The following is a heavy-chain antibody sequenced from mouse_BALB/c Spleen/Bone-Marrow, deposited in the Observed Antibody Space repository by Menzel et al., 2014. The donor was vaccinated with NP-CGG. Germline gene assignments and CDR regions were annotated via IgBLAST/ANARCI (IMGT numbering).Heavy chain of an antibody. J-gene: IGHJ2*01. V-gene: IGHV5-6-5*01. Sequence: EVKLMESGGGLVKPGGSLKLSCAASGFTFSGYAMSWVRQTPDKRLEWGASISGGGGAYYPDSMKGRFTISRDNARNILNLQMSSLRSEDTAMYYCTRAMIRGNFFDNGGQGTALTVSS. CDR1: GFTFSGYA. D-gene: IGHD2-4*01. CDR2: ISGGGGA. CDR3: TRAMIRGNFFDN.